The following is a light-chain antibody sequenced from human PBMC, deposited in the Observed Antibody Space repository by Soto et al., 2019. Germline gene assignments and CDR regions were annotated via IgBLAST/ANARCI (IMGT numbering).Light chain of an antibody. CDR3: QQDLRPPLT. CDR1: ESVSSN. Sequence: EIVMTQSPATLSVSPGERATLACRASESVSSNLAWYQQKPGQAPRLLFYGASTRATDIPARFSGTGSGTEFTLSISSLQSEDFAVYYCQQDLRPPLTFGPGTKVDI. CDR2: GAS. V-gene: IGKV3-15*01. J-gene: IGKJ3*01.